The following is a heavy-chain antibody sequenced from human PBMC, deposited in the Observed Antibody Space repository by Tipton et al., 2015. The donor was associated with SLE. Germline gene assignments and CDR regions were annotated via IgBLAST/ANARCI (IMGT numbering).Heavy chain of an antibody. CDR3: ARVIVLDDAFDI. CDR2: MNPNSGNT. CDR1: GYTFTSYD. J-gene: IGHJ3*02. Sequence: QSGPEVKKPGASVKVSCKASGYTFTSYDINWVRQATGQGLEWMGWMNPNSGNTAYAQKFQGRVTMTRNTSISTAYMELSSLRSEDTAVYYCARVIVLDDAFDIWGPGTMGTVSS. D-gene: IGHD3-16*02. V-gene: IGHV1-8*01.